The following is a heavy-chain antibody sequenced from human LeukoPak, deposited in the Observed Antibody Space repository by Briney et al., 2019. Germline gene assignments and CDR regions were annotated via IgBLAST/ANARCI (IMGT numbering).Heavy chain of an antibody. V-gene: IGHV3-30*04. J-gene: IGHJ4*02. CDR2: ISYDGTNK. CDR3: AKWKYSNSGIDDY. Sequence: GGSLRLSCAASGFTFSSHAMHWVRQAPGKGLEWVAVISYDGTNKYYADSVKGRFTISRDNSKNMLYLQMNSLRAEDTAVYYCAKWKYSNSGIDDYWGQGTLVTVSS. D-gene: IGHD6-6*01. CDR1: GFTFSSHA.